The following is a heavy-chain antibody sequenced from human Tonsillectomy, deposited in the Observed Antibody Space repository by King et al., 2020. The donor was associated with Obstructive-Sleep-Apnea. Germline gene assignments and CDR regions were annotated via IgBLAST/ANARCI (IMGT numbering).Heavy chain of an antibody. V-gene: IGHV2-5*02. CDR1: GFSLTTRGVG. Sequence: ITLQESGPTLVKSTQTLTLTCSFSGFSLTTRGVGVGWIRQPPGKALEWLALILWDDDERYNPSLKSRLTITKVTSKNLVVLTMTNIDPVDTGTYYCAQRLSDTATFFDPWGQGTLVTVSS. CDR3: AQRLSDTATFFDP. J-gene: IGHJ5*02. CDR2: ILWDDDE. D-gene: IGHD5-18*01.